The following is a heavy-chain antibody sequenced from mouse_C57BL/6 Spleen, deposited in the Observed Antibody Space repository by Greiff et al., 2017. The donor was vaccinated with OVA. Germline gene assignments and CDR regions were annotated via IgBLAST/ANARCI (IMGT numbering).Heavy chain of an antibody. CDR2: ISSGGSYT. D-gene: IGHD4-1*01. CDR3: ARHETGRGYAMDY. CDR1: GFTFSSYG. Sequence: EVKLVESGGDLVKPGGSLKLSCAASGFTFSSYGMSWVRQTPDKRLEWVATISSGGSYTYYPDSVKGRFTISRDNAKNTLYLQMSSLKSEDTAMYYCARHETGRGYAMDYWGQGTSVTVSS. V-gene: IGHV5-6*01. J-gene: IGHJ4*01.